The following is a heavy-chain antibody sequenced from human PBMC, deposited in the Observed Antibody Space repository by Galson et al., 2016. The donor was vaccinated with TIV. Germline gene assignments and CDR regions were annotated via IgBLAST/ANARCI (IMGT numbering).Heavy chain of an antibody. CDR1: GGSFIPYY. V-gene: IGHV4-34*01. Sequence: SETLSLTCGVYGGSFIPYYWTWVRQPPGKGLEWIGEMSHSGSSNYNPSLRSRVTISVDTSKKQLSLEVTAANVADTAVYYCARRGVNNTHTSLDLWGQGTLVTVSS. D-gene: IGHD1/OR15-1a*01. CDR3: ARRGVNNTHTSLDL. J-gene: IGHJ5*02. CDR2: MSHSGSS.